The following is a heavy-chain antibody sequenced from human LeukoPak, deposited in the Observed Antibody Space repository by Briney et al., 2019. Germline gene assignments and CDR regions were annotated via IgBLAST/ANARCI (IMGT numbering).Heavy chain of an antibody. CDR2: IIPIFGTA. J-gene: IGHJ6*03. CDR3: ARVGKTTFSGVDYYYYMDV. CDR1: GGTFSSYA. D-gene: IGHD1-26*01. V-gene: IGHV1-69*06. Sequence: SVKVSCKASGGTFSSYAISWVRQAPGQGLEWMGGIIPIFGTANYAQKFQGRVTITADKSTSTAYMELSSLRSEDTAVYYCARVGKTTFSGVDYYYYMDVWGKGTTVTVSS.